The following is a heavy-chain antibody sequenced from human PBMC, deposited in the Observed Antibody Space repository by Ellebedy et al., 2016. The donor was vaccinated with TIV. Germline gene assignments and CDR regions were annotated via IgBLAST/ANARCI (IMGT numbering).Heavy chain of an antibody. CDR3: ARAHQIGTWVY. D-gene: IGHD1-14*01. CDR1: GYTFTGYY. J-gene: IGHJ4*02. V-gene: IGHV1-2*02. Sequence: AASVKVSCKASGYTFTGYYMHWVRQAPGQGLEWMGWFNPNSGGTNYAQKFQGRVTMTRDTSISKAYMELSRLRSDATAVYYCARAHQIGTWVYWGQGTLVTVSS. CDR2: FNPNSGGT.